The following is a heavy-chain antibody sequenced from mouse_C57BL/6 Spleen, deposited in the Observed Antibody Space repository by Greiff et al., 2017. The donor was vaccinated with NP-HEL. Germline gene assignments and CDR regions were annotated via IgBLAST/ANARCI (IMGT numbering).Heavy chain of an antibody. CDR3: ARIGYINNYFDY. CDR2: IYPGGGNT. J-gene: IGHJ2*01. D-gene: IGHD1-1*01. CDR1: GYSFPSYY. V-gene: IGHV1-66*01. Sequence: VKLVESGPELVQPGASVKISCKASGYSFPSYYIHWVKQRPGQGLEWIGWIYPGGGNTKYNEKFKGKATLTADTTSSTAYMQLNSLTSEDSAVYYCARIGYINNYFDYWGQGTTLTVSS.